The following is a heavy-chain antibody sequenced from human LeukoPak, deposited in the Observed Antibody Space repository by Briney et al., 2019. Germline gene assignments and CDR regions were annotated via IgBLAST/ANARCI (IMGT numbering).Heavy chain of an antibody. J-gene: IGHJ4*02. CDR2: ISSSSSYV. D-gene: IGHD3-10*01. Sequence: AGGSLRLSCAASGFTFSSYSMNWVRQAPGKGLEWVASISSSSSYVYYADSMKGRFSISRDNARNSLYLQMNSLRADDTAVYYCAKDHVAVREIERYLDYWGQGTLVTVSS. V-gene: IGHV3-21*01. CDR1: GFTFSSYS. CDR3: AKDHVAVREIERYLDY.